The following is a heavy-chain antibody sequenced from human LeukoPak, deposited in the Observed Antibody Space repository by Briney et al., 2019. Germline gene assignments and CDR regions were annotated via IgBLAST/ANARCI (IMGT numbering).Heavy chain of an antibody. CDR1: GFTFSSYW. D-gene: IGHD3-10*01. Sequence: GGSPRLSCTVSGFTFSSYWMHWVRQAPGKGLVWVSRMNSDGSSTSYADSVKGRVTISRDNAKNTLYLQMKSLRAEDTAVYYCARGYYGSGTDSYWYFDLWGRGTLVTVSS. J-gene: IGHJ2*01. V-gene: IGHV3-74*01. CDR3: ARGYYGSGTDSYWYFDL. CDR2: MNSDGSST.